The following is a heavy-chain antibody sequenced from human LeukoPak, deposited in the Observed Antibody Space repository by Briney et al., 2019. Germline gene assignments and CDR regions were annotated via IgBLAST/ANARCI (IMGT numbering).Heavy chain of an antibody. CDR1: GYTFTSYG. D-gene: IGHD3-22*01. Sequence: ASVKVSCKASGYTFTSYGISWVRQAPGQGLEWMGWISAYNGNTKYAQKFQGRVTMTTDTSTSTAYMELRSLRSDDTAVYYCARGFPSRRSYDSNGYYSYYFDYWGQGTLVTVSS. CDR3: ARGFPSRRSYDSNGYYSYYFDY. J-gene: IGHJ4*02. V-gene: IGHV1-18*01. CDR2: ISAYNGNT.